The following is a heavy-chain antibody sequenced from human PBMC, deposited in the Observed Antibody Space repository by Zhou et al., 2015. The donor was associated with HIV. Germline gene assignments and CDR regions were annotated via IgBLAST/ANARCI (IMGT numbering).Heavy chain of an antibody. J-gene: IGHJ4*02. CDR3: AGSVKAYNWNDVGYFDY. CDR2: ITGSGANT. Sequence: EVQVLESGGGLVQPGGSLRLSCAASGFTFSTYDMSWVRQAPGKGLEWVSAITGSGANTYYAGSVRGRFTISRDNSKDILYLQMNSLRAEDTAVYYCAGSVKAYNWNDVGYFDYWGQGTLVTVSS. D-gene: IGHD1-20*01. V-gene: IGHV3-23*01. CDR1: GFTFSTYD.